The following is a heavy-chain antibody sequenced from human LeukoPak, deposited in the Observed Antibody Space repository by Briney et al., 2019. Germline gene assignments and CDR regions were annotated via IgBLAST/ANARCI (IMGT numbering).Heavy chain of an antibody. CDR1: GYTLTELS. V-gene: IGHV1-24*01. Sequence: GASVTVSCKVSGYTLTELSMHWVRQAPGKGLEWMGGFDPEDGETIYAQKFQGRVTMTEDTSTDTAYMELSSLRSEDTAVYYCATSGFLEWPLQLRYWGQGTLVTVSS. J-gene: IGHJ4*02. CDR2: FDPEDGET. CDR3: ATSGFLEWPLQLRY. D-gene: IGHD3-3*01.